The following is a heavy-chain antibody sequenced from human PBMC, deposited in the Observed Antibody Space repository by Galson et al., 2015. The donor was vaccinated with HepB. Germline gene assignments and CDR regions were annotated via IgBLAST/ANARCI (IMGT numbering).Heavy chain of an antibody. CDR2: TSYDGSNN. CDR1: GFTFSSFA. J-gene: IGHJ6*02. CDR3: AREKADEDYGMDV. V-gene: IGHV3-30-3*01. D-gene: IGHD2-15*01. Sequence: SLRLSCAASGFTFSSFAMHWVRQAPGKGLEWVAITSYDGSNNFYADSVKGRFTVSRDNSKETLYLQMNSLRVEDTAVYYCAREKADEDYGMDVWGQGATVAVSS.